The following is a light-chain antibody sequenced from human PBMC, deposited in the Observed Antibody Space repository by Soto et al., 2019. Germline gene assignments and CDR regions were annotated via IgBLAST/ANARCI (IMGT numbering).Light chain of an antibody. Sequence: QSVLTQPPSASGTPGQRVTISCSGGSSNIGTNAVNWYQQLPGTAPKLLIYNNNQRPSGVPDRFSGSKSGTSASLAISGLQSEEEADYYCAAWDDSLYGYVFGTRTKVTVL. CDR1: SSNIGTNA. CDR2: NNN. J-gene: IGLJ1*01. CDR3: AAWDDSLYGYV. V-gene: IGLV1-44*01.